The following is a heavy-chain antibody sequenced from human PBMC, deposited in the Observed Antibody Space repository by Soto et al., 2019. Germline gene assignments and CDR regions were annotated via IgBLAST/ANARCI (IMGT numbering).Heavy chain of an antibody. V-gene: IGHV3-30*18. Sequence: HPGGSLRLSCAASGFTFSSYGMHWVRQAPGKGLEWVAIISYDGSNTYYADSVKGRFIISRDNSKNTLYLQMNSLRAEDTSVYYCAKEGGLSGSYYISSSYYFDYWGQGTLVTVSS. CDR3: AKEGGLSGSYYISSSYYFDY. CDR2: ISYDGSNT. CDR1: GFTFSSYG. D-gene: IGHD1-26*01. J-gene: IGHJ4*02.